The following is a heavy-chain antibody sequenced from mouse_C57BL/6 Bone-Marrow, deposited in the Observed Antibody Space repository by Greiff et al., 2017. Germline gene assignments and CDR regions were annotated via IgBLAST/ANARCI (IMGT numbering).Heavy chain of an antibody. CDR1: GYTFTGSW. J-gene: IGHJ3*01. CDR2: ILPGSGST. Sequence: QVQLQQSGAELMKPGASVKLSCKVTGYTFTGSWIEWVKQRPGHGLECIGEILPGSGSTNYNEKFKGKATFTADTSSNTAYMQLSSLTTADSAIYYCASEVYDTFAYWGQGTLVTVCA. D-gene: IGHD2-12*01. V-gene: IGHV1-9*01. CDR3: ASEVYDTFAY.